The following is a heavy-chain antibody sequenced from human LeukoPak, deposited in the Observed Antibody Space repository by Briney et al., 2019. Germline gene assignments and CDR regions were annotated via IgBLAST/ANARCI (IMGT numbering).Heavy chain of an antibody. CDR1: GGSISHYY. CDR3: ARDQSGSGGHKHDAFDI. D-gene: IGHD3-10*01. V-gene: IGHV4-4*07. CDR2: MYASGAT. J-gene: IGHJ3*02. Sequence: SETLSLTCSVSGGSISHYYWNWIRQPAGKGLEWIGRMYASGATRYNPSFQSRVTMSADTSKNQVSLNVTSVTAADTAVYFCARDQSGSGGHKHDAFDIWGQGTMVTVSS.